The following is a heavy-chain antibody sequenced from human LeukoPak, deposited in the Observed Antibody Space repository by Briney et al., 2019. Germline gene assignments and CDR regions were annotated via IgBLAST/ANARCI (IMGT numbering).Heavy chain of an antibody. CDR2: ISTYGGST. J-gene: IGHJ4*02. CDR1: GFTFSTYS. V-gene: IGHV3-64*01. CDR3: ATSLYCTSTSCLDY. D-gene: IGHD2-2*01. Sequence: GESLRLSCAASGFTFSTYSMHWVRQAPGKGLEYVSVISTYGGSTYYANSVKGRFTISRDNSKNTLYLQMGSLRAEDMAVYYCATSLYCTSTSCLDYWGQGTLVTVSS.